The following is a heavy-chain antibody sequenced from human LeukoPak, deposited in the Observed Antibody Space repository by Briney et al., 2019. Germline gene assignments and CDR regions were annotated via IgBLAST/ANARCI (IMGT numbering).Heavy chain of an antibody. CDR3: AKAGLVRGGALDS. Sequence: PGGSLRLSCAASRFTFSTYAMTWVRQAPGKGLEWVSSITGSGDGTSAADSVKGRFSISRDNSKNTLYLQMNSLRVEDTAVYYCAKAGLVRGGALDSWGQGTLVTVSS. J-gene: IGHJ4*02. D-gene: IGHD4/OR15-4a*01. CDR2: ITGSGDGT. V-gene: IGHV3-23*01. CDR1: RFTFSTYA.